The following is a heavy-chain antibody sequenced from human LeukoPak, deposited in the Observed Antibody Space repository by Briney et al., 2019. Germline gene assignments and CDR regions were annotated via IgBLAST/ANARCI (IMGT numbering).Heavy chain of an antibody. CDR3: ARDQWGNGGNSPWYFDL. Sequence: PGGSLRLSCAASGFTVSSNYMSWVRQAPGKGLEWVSVIYSGGSTYYADSVKGRFTISRDNSKNTLYLQMNSLRAEDTAVYYCARDQWGNGGNSPWYFDLWGRGTLVTVSS. CDR1: GFTVSSNY. CDR2: IYSGGST. V-gene: IGHV3-53*01. J-gene: IGHJ2*01. D-gene: IGHD4-23*01.